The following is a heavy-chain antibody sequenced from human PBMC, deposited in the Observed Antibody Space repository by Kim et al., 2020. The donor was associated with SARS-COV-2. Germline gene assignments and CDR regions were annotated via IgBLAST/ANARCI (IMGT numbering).Heavy chain of an antibody. V-gene: IGHV3-30*18. CDR1: GFSFSTHG. Sequence: GGSLRLSCAASGFSFSTHGIHWVRQAQGKGLEWVAVISYDGSKKYYGDSVKGRFTISRDNSKNTVYLQMNSLRSDDTAVYYCAKVPDSSVWFARGAFDIWGQGTMVTVSS. D-gene: IGHD6-13*01. CDR3: AKVPDSSVWFARGAFDI. J-gene: IGHJ3*02. CDR2: ISYDGSKK.